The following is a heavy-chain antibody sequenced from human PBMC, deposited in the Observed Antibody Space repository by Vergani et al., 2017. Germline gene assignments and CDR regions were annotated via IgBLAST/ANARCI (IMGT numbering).Heavy chain of an antibody. Sequence: QVQLVESGGGVVQPGRSLRLSCAASGFSFSNSGMHWVRQTPGKGLEWVAFIQYDGSDIFYADFVEGRFTISRDNSKNTLYLQMRSLRFDDTAVYYCANEGSANRIRGWLDHWGEGALVTVSS. CDR3: ANEGSANRIRGWLDH. CDR1: GFSFSNSG. V-gene: IGHV3-30*02. D-gene: IGHD3-10*01. CDR2: IQYDGSDI. J-gene: IGHJ4*02.